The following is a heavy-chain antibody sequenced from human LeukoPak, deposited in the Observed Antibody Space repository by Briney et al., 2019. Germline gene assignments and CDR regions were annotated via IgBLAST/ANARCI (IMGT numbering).Heavy chain of an antibody. CDR2: LNPNGGSS. J-gene: IGHJ6*02. CDR1: GYTVTSYY. V-gene: IGHV1-46*01. CDR3: AGVYKYGMDV. Sequence: ASVKVSCKASGYTVTSYYMHWVRQAPGQGLEWMGILNPNGGSSNYAQKFQGRATLTRATSTSTVYMELSSLRSEDTAVYYCAGVYKYGMDVWGQGTTVIVSS.